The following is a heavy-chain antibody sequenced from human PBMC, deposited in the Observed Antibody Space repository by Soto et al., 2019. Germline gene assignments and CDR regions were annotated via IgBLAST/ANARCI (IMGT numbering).Heavy chain of an antibody. Sequence: SETLSLTCTVSGGSISSSSYYWGWIRQPPGKGLEWIGSIYNSGSTYYNPSLKSRVTMSVDTSKNQFYLKLSSVTAADTAVYYCARLQLELRLAFDIWGQGTMVTVSS. D-gene: IGHD1-1*01. CDR1: GGSISSSSYY. J-gene: IGHJ3*02. CDR3: ARLQLELRLAFDI. V-gene: IGHV4-39*01. CDR2: IYNSGST.